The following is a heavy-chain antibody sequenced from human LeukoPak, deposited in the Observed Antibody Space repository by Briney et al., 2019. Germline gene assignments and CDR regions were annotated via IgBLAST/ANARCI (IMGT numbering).Heavy chain of an antibody. J-gene: IGHJ4*02. CDR3: ARVEWRGSYFIDY. CDR2: AKNKDNSYTT. D-gene: IGHD1-26*01. Sequence: GGSLRLSCAASGFTFSDHYMDWVRQPPGKGLEWVGRAKNKDNSYTTEYAASVKGRFTISRDDSQNSLYLQMNSLKTEDTAVYYCARVEWRGSYFIDYWGQGTLVTVSS. CDR1: GFTFSDHY. V-gene: IGHV3-72*01.